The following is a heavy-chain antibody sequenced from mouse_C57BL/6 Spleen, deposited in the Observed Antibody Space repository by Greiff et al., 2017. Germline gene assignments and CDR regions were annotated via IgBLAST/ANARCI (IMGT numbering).Heavy chain of an antibody. CDR2: IRNTANGYTT. J-gene: IGHJ1*03. Sequence: EVHLVESGGGLVQPGASLRLSCAASGFTFTGYYMSWVRQPPGKAPEWLALIRNTANGYTTEYTASVKGRFTISRDNSQNILYLRMNTLRAEDSATYYGVKAPDGYWYFDGGGTGTTVTVSS. D-gene: IGHD2-3*01. V-gene: IGHV7-4*01. CDR1: GFTFTGYY. CDR3: VKAPDGYWYFDG.